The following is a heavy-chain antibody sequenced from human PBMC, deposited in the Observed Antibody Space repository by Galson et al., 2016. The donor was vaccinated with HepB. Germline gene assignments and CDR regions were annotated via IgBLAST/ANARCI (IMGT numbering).Heavy chain of an antibody. CDR2: VFWDDNE. D-gene: IGHD3-10*01. CDR3: AHGLYGSPQFYYFGLDI. J-gene: IGHJ6*02. CDR1: GFSLNTGGVN. V-gene: IGHV2-5*02. Sequence: PALVKPTQTLTLTCTFSGFSLNTGGVNLGWVRQPPGKALEWLALVFWDDNEHYNPSLNSRLSITKDTSNSRVVLTMTNMDPMDTATYFCAHGLYGSPQFYYFGLDIWGQGATVIVSS.